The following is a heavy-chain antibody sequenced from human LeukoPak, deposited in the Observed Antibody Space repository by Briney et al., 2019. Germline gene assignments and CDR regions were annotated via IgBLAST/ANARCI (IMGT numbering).Heavy chain of an antibody. J-gene: IGHJ6*03. D-gene: IGHD5-18*01. Sequence: ASVKVSCKASGYTFTSYDINWVRQATGQGLEWMGWMNPNSGNTGYAQKFQGRVTITRNTSISTAYMELSSLRSEDTAVYYCARVGGTAMFSYYYYYMDVWGKGTPVTVSS. V-gene: IGHV1-8*03. CDR2: MNPNSGNT. CDR1: GYTFTSYD. CDR3: ARVGGTAMFSYYYYYMDV.